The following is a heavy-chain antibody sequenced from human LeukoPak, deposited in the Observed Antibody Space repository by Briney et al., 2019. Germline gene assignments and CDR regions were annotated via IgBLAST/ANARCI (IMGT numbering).Heavy chain of an antibody. V-gene: IGHV3-9*01. Sequence: GGSLRLSCAASGFTFDDYAMHWARQAPGKGLEWVSDISWNSGSIGYADSVKGRFTISRDNAKNSLYLQMNSLRAEDTALYYCAKDITYSGSYNLFDYWGQGTLVTVSS. CDR2: ISWNSGSI. D-gene: IGHD1-26*01. CDR3: AKDITYSGSYNLFDY. J-gene: IGHJ4*02. CDR1: GFTFDDYA.